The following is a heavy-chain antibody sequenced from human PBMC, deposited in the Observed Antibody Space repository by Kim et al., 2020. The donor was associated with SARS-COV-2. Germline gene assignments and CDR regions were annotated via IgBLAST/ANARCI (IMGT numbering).Heavy chain of an antibody. CDR3: ARHQGGYYPYYFDY. J-gene: IGHJ4*02. D-gene: IGHD3-10*01. CDR1: GFNFRDLT. Sequence: GGSLRLSCAASGFNFRDLTMSWIRQAPGKGLEWVSTITGSGFAKYYAASVKGRFTISRDNSKNTLYLQMNSLRGEDTAMYYCARHQGGYYPYYFDYWGQGILVTVSS. CDR2: ITGSGFAK. V-gene: IGHV3-23*01.